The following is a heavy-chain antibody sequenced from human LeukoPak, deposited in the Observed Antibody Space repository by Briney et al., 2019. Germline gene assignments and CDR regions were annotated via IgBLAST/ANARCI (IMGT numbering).Heavy chain of an antibody. CDR1: GYTFTSSD. CDR2: MNPNSGNA. J-gene: IGHJ4*02. V-gene: IGHV1-8*01. Sequence: ASVKVSCKPSGYTFTSSDMKWERQATGQGLEWMGWMNPNSGNAGYAQKFQGRVTMTRNTSITTAYMELSSLRSEDTAVYYCARGNKDYGDYARGLSDYWGQGTLVTVSS. CDR3: ARGNKDYGDYARGLSDY. D-gene: IGHD4-17*01.